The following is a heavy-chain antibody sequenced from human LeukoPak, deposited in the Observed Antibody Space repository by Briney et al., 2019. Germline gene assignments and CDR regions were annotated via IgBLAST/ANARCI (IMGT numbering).Heavy chain of an antibody. V-gene: IGHV4-4*07. CDR2: IYTSGST. CDR3: ASMDYGGNSEF. CDR1: GGSISSYY. Sequence: SETLSLTCTVSGGSISSYYWSWLRQPAGKGLEWIGRIYTSGSTNYNPSLKSRVTMSVDTSKNQFSLKLSSVTAADTALYYCASMDYGGNSEFWGQGTLVTVSS. D-gene: IGHD4-23*01. J-gene: IGHJ4*02.